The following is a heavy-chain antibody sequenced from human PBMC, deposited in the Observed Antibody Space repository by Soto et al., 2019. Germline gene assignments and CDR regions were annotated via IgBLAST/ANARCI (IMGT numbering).Heavy chain of an antibody. CDR3: AKAYYIVATYIPLDY. J-gene: IGHJ4*02. Sequence: GGSLRLSCAASGVTFSSYAMSWVRQAPGKGLEWVSAISDSGGSTYYADSVKGRFTISRDNSKNTLYLQMNSLRAEDTAVYYCAKAYYIVATYIPLDYWGQGTLVTVSS. V-gene: IGHV3-23*01. CDR1: GVTFSSYA. CDR2: ISDSGGST. D-gene: IGHD5-12*01.